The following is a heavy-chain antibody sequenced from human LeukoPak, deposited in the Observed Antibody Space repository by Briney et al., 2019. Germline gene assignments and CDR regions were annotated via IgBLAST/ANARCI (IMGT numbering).Heavy chain of an antibody. Sequence: GGSLRLSCAASGFTFSSYWMHWVRQAPGKGLVWVSRINSDGSSTSYADSVKGRFTISRDNAKNSLYLQVNSLGAEDTAVYYCARLIVATTYDAFDIWGQGTMVTVSS. CDR1: GFTFSSYW. CDR2: INSDGSST. D-gene: IGHD5-12*01. CDR3: ARLIVATTYDAFDI. J-gene: IGHJ3*02. V-gene: IGHV3-74*01.